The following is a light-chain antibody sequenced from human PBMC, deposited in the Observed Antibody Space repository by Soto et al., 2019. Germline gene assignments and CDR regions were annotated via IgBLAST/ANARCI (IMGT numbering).Light chain of an antibody. CDR1: HSISSF. CDR3: QQLSNSLMST. CDR2: GAS. V-gene: IGKV1-39*01. Sequence: DFQLTQSPSSLSASVGDRVTITCRASHSISSFLNWYQQKPGKAPRLLIYGASSFQRGVPSRFSGSGSGTEFTLTIISLQPEDFATYYCQQLSNSLMSTFGQGTHLEIK. J-gene: IGKJ2*01.